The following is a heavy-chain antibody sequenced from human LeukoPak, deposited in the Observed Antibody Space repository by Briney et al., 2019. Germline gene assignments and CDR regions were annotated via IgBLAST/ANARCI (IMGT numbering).Heavy chain of an antibody. J-gene: IGHJ4*02. Sequence: GGSLRLSCVASGFNFSNAWMSWVRQAPGKGLEWVGRIKGKTDGGTTDYAAPVKGRFTISRDDSKNTLYLQMNSLKTEDTAVYYCTTPDYYYGSGSYYFDYWGQGTLVTVSS. CDR1: GFNFSNAW. V-gene: IGHV3-15*01. D-gene: IGHD3-10*01. CDR2: IKGKTDGGTT. CDR3: TTPDYYYGSGSYYFDY.